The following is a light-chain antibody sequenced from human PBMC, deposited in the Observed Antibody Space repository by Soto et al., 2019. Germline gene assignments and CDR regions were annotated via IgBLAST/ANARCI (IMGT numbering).Light chain of an antibody. CDR3: QQRSNWPT. V-gene: IGKV3-11*01. CDR1: QSVSSY. Sequence: EIVLTQSPATVSLSPGERANLSCRASQSVSSYLAWYQQKPGQDPRLLIYDASNRATGIPARFSGSGSGTDFTLTISGLEPEDFAVYYCQQRSNWPTFGQGTRLEIK. CDR2: DAS. J-gene: IGKJ5*01.